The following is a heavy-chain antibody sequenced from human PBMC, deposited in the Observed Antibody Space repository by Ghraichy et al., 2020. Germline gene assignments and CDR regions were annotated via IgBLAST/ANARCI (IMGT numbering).Heavy chain of an antibody. J-gene: IGHJ5*02. D-gene: IGHD2-2*01. Sequence: GGSLRLSCAASGFTFSSYGMHWVRQAPGKGLEWVAVIWYDGSNKYYADSVKGRFTISRDNSKNTLYLQMNSLRAEDTAVYYCARDTAVVVPAAPLFDPWGQGTLVTVSS. V-gene: IGHV3-33*01. CDR3: ARDTAVVVPAAPLFDP. CDR2: IWYDGSNK. CDR1: GFTFSSYG.